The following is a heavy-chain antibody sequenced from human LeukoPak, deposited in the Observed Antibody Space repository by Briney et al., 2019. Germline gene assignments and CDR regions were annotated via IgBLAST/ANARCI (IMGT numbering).Heavy chain of an antibody. CDR3: ARDTARITIFGVAKYMDV. V-gene: IGHV1-2*02. CDR1: GYTFTGYY. J-gene: IGHJ6*03. Sequence: ASVKVSGKASGYTFTGYYMHWVRQAPGQGLEWMGWINPNSGGTNYAQKFQGRVTMTRDTSISTAYMELSRLRSDDTAVYYCARDTARITIFGVAKYMDVWGKGTTVTVSS. D-gene: IGHD3-3*01. CDR2: INPNSGGT.